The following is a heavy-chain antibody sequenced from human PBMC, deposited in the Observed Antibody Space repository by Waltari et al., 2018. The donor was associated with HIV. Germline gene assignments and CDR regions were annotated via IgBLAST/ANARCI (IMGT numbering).Heavy chain of an antibody. J-gene: IGHJ4*02. Sequence: EVQLLESGGGLVQPGGYLRLSCAASGFTFSSYAMSWVRQAPGKGLEWVSAISGSGGSKYYADSVKGRFTISRDNSKNTLYLQMNSLRAEDTAVYYCAKGGCSSTSCYIGSSFDYWGQGTLVTVSS. CDR1: GFTFSSYA. CDR2: ISGSGGSK. D-gene: IGHD2-2*02. V-gene: IGHV3-23*01. CDR3: AKGGCSSTSCYIGSSFDY.